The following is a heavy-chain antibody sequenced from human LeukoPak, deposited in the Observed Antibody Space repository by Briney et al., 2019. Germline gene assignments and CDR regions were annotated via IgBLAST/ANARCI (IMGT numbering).Heavy chain of an antibody. CDR2: IYYSGST. J-gene: IGHJ5*02. Sequence: SETLSLTCTVSGGSLSSYYWGWIRQPPGKGLEWIGYIYYSGSTNYNPSLKSRVTISVDTSKNQFSLKLSSVTAADTAVYYCAREAVIAAAGTGGLNWFDPWGQGTLVTVSS. CDR3: AREAVIAAAGTGGLNWFDP. D-gene: IGHD6-13*01. V-gene: IGHV4-59*01. CDR1: GGSLSSYY.